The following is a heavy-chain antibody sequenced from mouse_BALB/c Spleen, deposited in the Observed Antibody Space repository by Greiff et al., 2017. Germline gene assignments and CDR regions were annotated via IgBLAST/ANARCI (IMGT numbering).Heavy chain of an antibody. CDR3: ARDPPHYYGSSYAMDY. D-gene: IGHD1-1*01. J-gene: IGHJ4*01. Sequence: VKLQESGPGLVAPSQSLSITCTVSGFSLPGYGVNWVRQPPGKGLEWLGMIWGDGSTDYNSALKSRLSISKDNSKSQVFLKMNSLQTDDTARYYCARDPPHYYGSSYAMDYWGQGTSVTVSS. V-gene: IGHV2-6-7*01. CDR2: IWGDGST. CDR1: GFSLPGYG.